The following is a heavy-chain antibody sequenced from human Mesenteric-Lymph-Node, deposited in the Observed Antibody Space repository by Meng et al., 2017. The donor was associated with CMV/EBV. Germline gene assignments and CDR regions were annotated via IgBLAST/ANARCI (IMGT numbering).Heavy chain of an antibody. CDR2: IWYDGSNK. V-gene: IGHV3-33*06. J-gene: IGHJ4*02. CDR3: AKGIGQLDY. CDR1: GFTLSSYG. Sequence: GGSLRLSCAASGFTLSSYGMHWVRQAPGKGLEWVAVIWYDGSNKYYADSVKGRFTISRDNSKNTLYLQMNSLRAEDTAVYYCAKGIGQLDYWGQGTLVTVSS.